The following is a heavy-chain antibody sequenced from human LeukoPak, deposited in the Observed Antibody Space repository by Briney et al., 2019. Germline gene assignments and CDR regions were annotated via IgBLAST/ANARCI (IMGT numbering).Heavy chain of an antibody. CDR3: ARLLGYGSGSYYFPFDY. CDR2: IYPGDSDT. V-gene: IGHV5-51*01. D-gene: IGHD3-10*01. Sequence: GESLKISCKGSVFSFASYWSGWVRRLPEKGLRWLGIIYPGDSDTRYRPSFEGQVTISADKSISTAYLQWSSLKASDTAMYYCARLLGYGSGSYYFPFDYWGQGTLVTVSS. J-gene: IGHJ4*02. CDR1: VFSFASYW.